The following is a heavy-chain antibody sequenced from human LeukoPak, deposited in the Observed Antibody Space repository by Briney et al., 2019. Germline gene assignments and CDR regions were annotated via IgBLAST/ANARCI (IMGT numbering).Heavy chain of an antibody. CDR2: IYHSGST. CDR3: ARGGVYYVSGSNWFDP. D-gene: IGHD3-10*01. V-gene: IGHV4-4*02. CDR1: GASISSSNW. Sequence: PSGTLSLTCAVSGASISSSNWWSWVRQPPGRGLEWIGEIYHSGSTNYNPSLKSRVTISLDKSKNQFSLKLNSVTAADTAVYYCARGGVYYVSGSNWFDPWGQGTLVTVSS. J-gene: IGHJ5*02.